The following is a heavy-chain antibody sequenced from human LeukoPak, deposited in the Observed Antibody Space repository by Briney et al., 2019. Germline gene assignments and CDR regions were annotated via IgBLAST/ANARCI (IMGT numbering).Heavy chain of an antibody. CDR3: ARYGYDSSGYYYGYFDY. D-gene: IGHD3-22*01. CDR1: GGSFSGYY. Sequence: PSETLSLTCAVYGGSFSGYYWSWIRQPPGKGLEWIGEINHSGSTNYNPSLKSRVTISVETSKNQFSLKLSSVTAADTAVYYCARYGYDSSGYYYGYFDYWGQGTLVTVSS. CDR2: INHSGST. V-gene: IGHV4-34*01. J-gene: IGHJ4*02.